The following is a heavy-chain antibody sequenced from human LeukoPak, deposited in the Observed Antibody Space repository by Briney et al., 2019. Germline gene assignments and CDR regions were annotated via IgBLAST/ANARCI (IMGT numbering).Heavy chain of an antibody. V-gene: IGHV3-33*01. CDR3: GRDPCGGDCYSGDY. J-gene: IGHJ4*02. CDR2: IWYDGSNK. CDR1: GFTFSSYG. D-gene: IGHD2-21*02. Sequence: GGSLRLSCAASGFTFSSYGMHWVRQAPGKGLEWVAVIWYDGSNKYYADSVKGRFTISRDNSKNMLYLQMNSLRAEDTAVYYCGRDPCGGDCYSGDYWGQGTLVTVSS.